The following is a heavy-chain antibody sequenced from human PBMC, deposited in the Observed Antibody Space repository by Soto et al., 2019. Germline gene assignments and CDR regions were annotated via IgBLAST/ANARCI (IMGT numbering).Heavy chain of an antibody. J-gene: IGHJ4*02. V-gene: IGHV3-53*01. CDR1: GVTVSSSY. Sequence: PVGALRLSCAASGVTVSSSYMSWVRKATEKGLEWVSIIYSDGRTYYADSMKGRFTISRDNSKNTLYLQMNSLRAEDTAIYYCARDSISYGPGVNDYWGQGTMVTVSS. CDR3: ARDSISYGPGVNDY. D-gene: IGHD3-10*01. CDR2: IYSDGRT.